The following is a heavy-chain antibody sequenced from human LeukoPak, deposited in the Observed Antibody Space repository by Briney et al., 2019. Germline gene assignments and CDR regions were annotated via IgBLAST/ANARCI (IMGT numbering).Heavy chain of an antibody. Sequence: GGSLRLSCAASGFTFSSYEMTWVRQAPGKGLEWVSYISSSGSTIYYADSVTGRFTISRDNAKNSLYLQMNSLRAEDTALYYCARDIRPGAVAATFDYWGQGTLVTVSS. D-gene: IGHD6-19*01. CDR3: ARDIRPGAVAATFDY. J-gene: IGHJ4*02. CDR1: GFTFSSYE. V-gene: IGHV3-48*03. CDR2: ISSSGSTI.